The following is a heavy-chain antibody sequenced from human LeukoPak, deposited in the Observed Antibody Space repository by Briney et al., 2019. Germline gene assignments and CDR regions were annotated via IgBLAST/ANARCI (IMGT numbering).Heavy chain of an antibody. CDR3: ARDQGAAAGDYFEY. CDR2: IRSDGTNK. J-gene: IGHJ4*02. D-gene: IGHD6-13*01. Sequence: GGSLRLSCAASGFTFSTYGMHWVRQAPGKGLEWVAFIRSDGTNKYYADSVKGRFTISSDKSKNPLFLQMNSLRAEDTAVYYCARDQGAAAGDYFEYRGQGTLVTVSS. CDR1: GFTFSTYG. V-gene: IGHV3-30*02.